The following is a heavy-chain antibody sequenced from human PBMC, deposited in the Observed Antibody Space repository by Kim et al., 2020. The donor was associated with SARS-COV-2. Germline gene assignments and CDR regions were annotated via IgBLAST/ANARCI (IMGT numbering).Heavy chain of an antibody. V-gene: IGHV3-21*01. CDR3: ARDDPPPLREIGAFDI. CDR1: GFTFSSYS. Sequence: GGSLRLSCAASGFTFSSYSMNWVRQAPGKGLEWVSSISSSSSYIYYADSVKGRFTISRDNAKNSLYLQMNSLRAEDTAVYYCARDDPPPLREIGAFDIWGQGTMVTVSS. CDR2: ISSSSSYI. J-gene: IGHJ3*02.